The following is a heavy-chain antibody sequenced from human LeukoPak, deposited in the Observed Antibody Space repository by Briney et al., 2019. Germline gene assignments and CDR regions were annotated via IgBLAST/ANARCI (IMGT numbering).Heavy chain of an antibody. Sequence: PGGSLRLSCVASGLTLSNSAMTWVRQAPGKGLEWVSILTGDGTGTFYAGSVRGRFSISRDISTNTLYLQMNSLGVDDTALYYCATVGGYCPSSNCYAYFDLWGQGSLVTVSS. V-gene: IGHV3-23*01. D-gene: IGHD2-2*01. CDR1: GLTLSNSA. J-gene: IGHJ4*02. CDR2: LTGDGTGT. CDR3: ATVGGYCPSSNCYAYFDL.